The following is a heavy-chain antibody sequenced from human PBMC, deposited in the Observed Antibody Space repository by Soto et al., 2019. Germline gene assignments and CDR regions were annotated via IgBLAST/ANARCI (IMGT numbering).Heavy chain of an antibody. J-gene: IGHJ4*02. D-gene: IGHD3-16*01. CDR2: IIPIFGTA. Sequence: QVQLVQSGAEVKKPGSSVKVSCKASGGTFSSYAIDWVRQAPGQGLELMGGIIPIFGTADYEQQFQGRVTITAEESTSTAYMEMSSLRSEDTAGLYCARGPTGGGWGYFFDYWGQGTLVTVSS. CDR3: ARGPTGGGWGYFFDY. V-gene: IGHV1-69*12. CDR1: GGTFSSYA.